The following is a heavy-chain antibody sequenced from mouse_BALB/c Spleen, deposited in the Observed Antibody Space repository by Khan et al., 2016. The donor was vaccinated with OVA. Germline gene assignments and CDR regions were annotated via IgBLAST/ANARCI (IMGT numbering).Heavy chain of an antibody. CDR3: ARNYDYDEGLAY. J-gene: IGHJ3*01. CDR2: IWSGGST. D-gene: IGHD2-4*01. Sequence: VQLQESGPGLVQPSQSLSITCTVSGFSLTSYGVHWVRQSPGKGLEWLGVIWSGGSTDYNEAFISRLSISKDNSKSQVFFKMNRLQGNDTAIYYCARNYDYDEGLAYWGQGTLVTVAA. V-gene: IGHV2-2*02. CDR1: GFSLTSYG.